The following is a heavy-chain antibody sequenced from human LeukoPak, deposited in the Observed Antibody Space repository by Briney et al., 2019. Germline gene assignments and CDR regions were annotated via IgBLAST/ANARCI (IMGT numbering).Heavy chain of an antibody. V-gene: IGHV3-23*01. J-gene: IGHJ4*02. CDR3: AKALGGYHFDY. D-gene: IGHD3-16*01. CDR2: ISGSGGNT. Sequence: GGSLRLSWAASGFTFSSYGMSWVRQAPGKGLEWVSSISGSGGNTYYADSVKGRFTISRDNSKNTLFLHMNSLRAEDTAVYYCAKALGGYHFDYWGQGTLVTVSS. CDR1: GFTFSSYG.